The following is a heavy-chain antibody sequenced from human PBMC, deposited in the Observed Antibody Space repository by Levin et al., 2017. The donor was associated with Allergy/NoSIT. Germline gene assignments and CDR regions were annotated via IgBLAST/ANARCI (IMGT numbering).Heavy chain of an antibody. D-gene: IGHD6-13*01. V-gene: IGHV3-33*01. CDR2: IWYDGSNK. CDR1: GFTFSSYG. J-gene: IGHJ5*02. Sequence: GESLKISCAASGFTFSSYGMHWVRQAPGKGLEWVAVIWYDGSNKYYADSVKGRFTISRDNSKNTLYLQMNSLRGEDTAVYYCARMLALPVRSWLYNWFDPWGQGTLVTVSS. CDR3: ARMLALPVRSWLYNWFDP.